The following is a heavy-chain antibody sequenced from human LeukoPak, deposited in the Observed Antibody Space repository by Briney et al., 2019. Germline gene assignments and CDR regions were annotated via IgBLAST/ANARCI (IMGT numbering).Heavy chain of an antibody. Sequence: GGTLRLSCAASGFTFSNYGLSWVRQAPGKGLEWVSGITGSGGSTYYADSVKGRFTISRDNSKNTLYLQMNSLRAEDTAIYYCARDERLLSFPKWSQGTLVTVSS. CDR3: ARDERLLSFPK. CDR1: GFTFSNYG. J-gene: IGHJ4*02. V-gene: IGHV3-23*01. CDR2: ITGSGGST. D-gene: IGHD3-3*01.